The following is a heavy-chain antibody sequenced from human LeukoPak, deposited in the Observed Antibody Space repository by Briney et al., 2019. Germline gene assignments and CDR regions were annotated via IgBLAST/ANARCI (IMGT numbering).Heavy chain of an antibody. D-gene: IGHD4-17*01. CDR2: LSGSGGST. CDR1: GITFSSYA. J-gene: IGHJ4*02. CDR3: AKAYMTTVTTFDY. V-gene: IGHV3-23*01. Sequence: GGSLRLSCSASGITFSSYAMSWVRPGPGEGLEWVSTLSGSGGSTYYAASVKGRFTISRDNSKNTLYLQMNRLRAEDTAVYYCAKAYMTTVTTFDYWGQGTLVTVSS.